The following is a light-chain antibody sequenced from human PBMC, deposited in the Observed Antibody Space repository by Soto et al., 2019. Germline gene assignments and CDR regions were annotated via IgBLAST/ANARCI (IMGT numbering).Light chain of an antibody. CDR3: QQASSFPLT. J-gene: IGKJ4*01. CDR1: QVISSW. Sequence: IQMTQSPSSVSAAVGDRVTITCRASQVISSWVAWYQQRPGTAPKLLIYGATTLRSGVPSRFSGSESGTLFTLTITSLQPEDSATYYCQQASSFPLTFGGGTKVEIQ. V-gene: IGKV1-12*01. CDR2: GAT.